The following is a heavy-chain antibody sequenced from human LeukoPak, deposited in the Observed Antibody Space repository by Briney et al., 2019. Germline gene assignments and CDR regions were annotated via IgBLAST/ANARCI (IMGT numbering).Heavy chain of an antibody. J-gene: IGHJ4*02. CDR1: GGSIISSHW. D-gene: IGHD3-16*01. Sequence: SGTLSLTCAVSGGSIISSHWWSWVRQSPGRGLEWIGEIFHSGSTNYNPSLQSRVTISVDKPKNQFSLKLSSVSAADTAVYYCVIPAYNDNLVWGQGILVTVSS. CDR2: IFHSGST. CDR3: VIPAYNDNLV. V-gene: IGHV4-4*02.